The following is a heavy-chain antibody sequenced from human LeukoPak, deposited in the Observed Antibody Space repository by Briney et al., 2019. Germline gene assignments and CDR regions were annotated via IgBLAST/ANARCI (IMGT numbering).Heavy chain of an antibody. D-gene: IGHD2-15*01. CDR2: ISTSSSYI. Sequence: GGSLRLSCTASGFTFSSYSMNWVRQAPGKGLEWVSSISTSSSYIYYADSVKGRFTIPRDNARNSLYLQMNTLRAEDTAVYSCARGADGVSSNSRGWFDPWSQGTLVTVSS. CDR1: GFTFSSYS. CDR3: ARGADGVSSNSRGWFDP. J-gene: IGHJ5*02. V-gene: IGHV3-21*01.